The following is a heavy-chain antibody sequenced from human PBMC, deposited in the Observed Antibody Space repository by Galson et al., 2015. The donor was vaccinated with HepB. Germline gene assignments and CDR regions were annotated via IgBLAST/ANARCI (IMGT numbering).Heavy chain of an antibody. Sequence: SETLSLTCGVSGRSFTTFYWTFIRQPPGKGLEWIGEINHEGSTTYNPSLKSRVTISLDTSKSHISLRLNSVTATDTAVYFCATHNSSSLDWYFDLWGRGTLVTVSS. CDR1: GRSFTTFY. V-gene: IGHV4-34*01. J-gene: IGHJ2*01. CDR3: ATHNSSSLDWYFDL. D-gene: IGHD6-6*01. CDR2: INHEGST.